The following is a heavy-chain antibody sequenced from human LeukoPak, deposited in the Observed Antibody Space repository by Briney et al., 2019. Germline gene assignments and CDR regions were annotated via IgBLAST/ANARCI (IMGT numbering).Heavy chain of an antibody. CDR1: GGSISSSSYY. CDR3: ERSPHNYYDSSGYYWGAFDI. CDR2: IYYSGST. J-gene: IGHJ3*02. V-gene: IGHV4-39*07. D-gene: IGHD3-22*01. Sequence: SETLSLTCTVSGGSISSSSYYWGWIRQPPGKGLEWIGSIYYSGSTYYNPSLKSRVTISVDTSKNQFSLKLSSVTAADTAVYYCERSPHNYYDSSGYYWGAFDIWGQGTMVTVSS.